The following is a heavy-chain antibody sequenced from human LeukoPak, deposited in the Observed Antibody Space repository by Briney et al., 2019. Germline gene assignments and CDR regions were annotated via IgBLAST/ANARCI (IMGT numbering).Heavy chain of an antibody. D-gene: IGHD3-10*01. J-gene: IGHJ5*02. Sequence: SETLSLTCTVSGYSISSGYYWGWIRQPPGKGLEWIGSMYHSGSTYHNPPLKSRVTISEDTSKNQFSLKLRSVTAADTAVYYCARGPRFGELLWHWFDPWGQGALVTVSS. CDR1: GYSISSGYY. V-gene: IGHV4-38-2*02. CDR2: MYHSGST. CDR3: ARGPRFGELLWHWFDP.